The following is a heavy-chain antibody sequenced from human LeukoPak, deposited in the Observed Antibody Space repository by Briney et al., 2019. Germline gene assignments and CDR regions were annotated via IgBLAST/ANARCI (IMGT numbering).Heavy chain of an antibody. Sequence: PGRPLRLSCAASGFTFDDYGIHWVRQAPGKGLEWVAGISWNSGSMDYADSVEGRFTISRDNAKNSLYLQMNSLRAEDTALYYCAKDIGLRDYYGSGIYAFDIWGQGTMVTVSS. J-gene: IGHJ3*02. CDR2: ISWNSGSM. D-gene: IGHD3-10*01. V-gene: IGHV3-9*01. CDR1: GFTFDDYG. CDR3: AKDIGLRDYYGSGIYAFDI.